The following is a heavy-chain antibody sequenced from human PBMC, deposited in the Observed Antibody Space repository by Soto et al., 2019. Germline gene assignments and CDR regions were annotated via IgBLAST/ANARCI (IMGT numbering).Heavy chain of an antibody. D-gene: IGHD3-3*01. J-gene: IGHJ4*02. CDR1: GFSLSNARMG. CDR3: ARTNYDFWSGPIPDY. CDR2: IFSNDEK. Sequence: QVTLKESGPVLVIPTETLKLTCTVSGFSLSNARMGVSWIRQPPGKALEWLAHIFSNDEKSYSTSLKSRLTISKDTSKSQVVLTMTNMDPVDTATYYCARTNYDFWSGPIPDYWGQGTLVTVSS. V-gene: IGHV2-26*01.